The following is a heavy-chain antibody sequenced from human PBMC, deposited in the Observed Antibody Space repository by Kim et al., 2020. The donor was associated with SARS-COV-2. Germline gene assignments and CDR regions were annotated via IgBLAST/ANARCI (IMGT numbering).Heavy chain of an antibody. CDR1: GFTFDDYG. V-gene: IGHV3-20*01. D-gene: IGHD6-19*01. J-gene: IGHJ4*02. CDR2: INWNGGST. Sequence: GGSLRLSCAASGFTFDDYGMSWVRQAPGKGLEWVSGINWNGGSTGYADSVKGRFTISRDNAKNSLYLQMNSLRAEDTALYHCARADPGYSSGWYAVLGRDVFDYWGQGTLVTVSS. CDR3: ARADPGYSSGWYAVLGRDVFDY.